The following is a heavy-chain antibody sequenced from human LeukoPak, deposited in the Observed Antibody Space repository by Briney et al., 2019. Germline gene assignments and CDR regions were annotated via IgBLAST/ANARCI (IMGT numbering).Heavy chain of an antibody. CDR3: VRVSPYHFGLDS. Sequence: ASVKVSCKTSGYTSTGFYLHWVRQAPGQGLEWMGWINPNSGDTKYSQKFQGRVTMTGDSSISTGYMELSSLRSDDTAVYFCVRVSPYHFGLDSWGQGALVTVSS. CDR2: INPNSGDT. V-gene: IGHV1-2*02. J-gene: IGHJ4*02. D-gene: IGHD3-3*01. CDR1: GYTSTGFY.